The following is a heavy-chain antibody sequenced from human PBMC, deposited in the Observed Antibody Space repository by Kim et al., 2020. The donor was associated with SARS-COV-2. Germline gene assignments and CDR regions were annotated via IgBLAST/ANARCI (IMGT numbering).Heavy chain of an antibody. CDR1: GYTFTSYA. D-gene: IGHD6-19*01. CDR2: INAGNGNT. J-gene: IGHJ4*02. CDR3: ARDTKILVSNARYSSVDY. Sequence: ASVKVSCKASGYTFTSYAMHWVRQAPGQRLEWMGWINAGNGNTKYSQKFQGRVTITRDTSASTAYMELSSLRSEDTAVYYCARDTKILVSNARYSSVDYWGQGTLVTVSS. V-gene: IGHV1-3*01.